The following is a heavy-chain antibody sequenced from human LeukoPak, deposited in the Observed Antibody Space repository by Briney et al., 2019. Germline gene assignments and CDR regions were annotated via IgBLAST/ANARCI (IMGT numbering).Heavy chain of an antibody. D-gene: IGHD3-9*01. V-gene: IGHV1-69*05. CDR3: AREFHDILTSYPYFDY. J-gene: IGHJ4*02. CDR1: GGTFSSYA. CDR2: IIPIFGTA. Sequence: ASVKVSCKASGGTFSSYAISWVRQAPGQGLEWMGRIIPIFGTANYAQKFQGRVTITTDESTSTAYMELSSLRSEDTAVYYCAREFHDILTSYPYFDYWGQGTLVTVSS.